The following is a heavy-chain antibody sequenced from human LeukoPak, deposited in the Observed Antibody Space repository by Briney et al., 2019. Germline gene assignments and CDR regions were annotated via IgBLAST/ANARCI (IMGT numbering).Heavy chain of an antibody. D-gene: IGHD5-24*01. Sequence: PSETLSLTCTVSVGSIGSYYWSWIREPPGKGMEWIGYIYYSGSTNYNPSLKSRVTISVDTSKNQFSLKLSSVTAADTAVYYCARGPMATTYFDYRGQGTLVTVSS. CDR2: IYYSGST. V-gene: IGHV4-59*01. CDR1: VGSIGSYY. CDR3: ARGPMATTYFDY. J-gene: IGHJ4*02.